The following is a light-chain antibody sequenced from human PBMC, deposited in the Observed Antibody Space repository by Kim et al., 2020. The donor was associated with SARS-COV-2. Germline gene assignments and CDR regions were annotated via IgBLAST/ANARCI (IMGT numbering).Light chain of an antibody. CDR1: QSVSSY. Sequence: EIVLTQSPATLSLSPGERATLSCRASQSVSSYLAWYQQKPGQAPRLLIYDASNRATGIPARFSGSGSGTDFTLTISSLEPEDFAVYYCQQRSNWPLTFGGGTQVYIK. CDR2: DAS. V-gene: IGKV3-11*01. CDR3: QQRSNWPLT. J-gene: IGKJ4*01.